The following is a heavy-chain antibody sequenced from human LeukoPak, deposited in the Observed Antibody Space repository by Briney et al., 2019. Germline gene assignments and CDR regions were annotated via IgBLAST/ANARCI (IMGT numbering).Heavy chain of an antibody. CDR1: GFTFSSYA. V-gene: IGHV3-30-3*01. D-gene: IGHD1-26*01. J-gene: IGHJ4*02. CDR2: ISYDGSNK. CDR3: AKGPRLGWGWEPTGY. Sequence: PGRSLRLSCAASGFTFSSYAMHWVRQAPGKGLEWVAVISYDGSNKYYADSVKGRFTISRDNSKNTLYLQMNSLRAEDTAVYYCAKGPRLGWGWEPTGYWGQGTLVTVSS.